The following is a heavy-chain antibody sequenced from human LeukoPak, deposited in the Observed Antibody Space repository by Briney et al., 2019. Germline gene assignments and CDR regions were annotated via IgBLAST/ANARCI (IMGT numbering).Heavy chain of an antibody. V-gene: IGHV4-59*01. CDR3: ARGERLGPDF. CDR2: IHYSGNT. D-gene: IGHD1-1*01. CDR1: GDSIIGYY. Sequence: PSETLSLTCTVPGDSIIGYYWSWIRQPPGKGLERIGYIHYSGNTNYNPSLKSRVTISVDTSRSHFSLKLSSATAADTAVYYCARGERLGPDFWGQGTLVTVSS. J-gene: IGHJ4*02.